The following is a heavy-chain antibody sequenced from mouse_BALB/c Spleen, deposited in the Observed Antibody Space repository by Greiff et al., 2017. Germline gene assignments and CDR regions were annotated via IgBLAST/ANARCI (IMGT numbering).Heavy chain of an antibody. CDR1: GYTFTSYW. CDR3: ARTGKYFDY. V-gene: IGHV1-69*02. CDR2: IYPSDSYT. D-gene: IGHD4-1*01. Sequence: QVQLQQPGAELVRPGASVKLSCKASGYTFTSYWINWVKQRPGQGLEWIGNIYPSDSYTNYNQKFKDKATLTVDKSSSTAYMQLSSPTSEDSAVYYCARTGKYFDYWGQGTTLTVSS. J-gene: IGHJ2*01.